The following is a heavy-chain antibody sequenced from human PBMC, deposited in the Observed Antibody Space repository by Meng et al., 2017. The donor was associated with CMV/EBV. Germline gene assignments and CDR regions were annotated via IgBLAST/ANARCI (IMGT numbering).Heavy chain of an antibody. Sequence: GSLRLSCAVYGGSFSGYYWSWSRQPPGKGLEWIGEINHSGSTNYNPSLKSRVTISVDTSKNQFSLKLSSVTAADTAVYYCARGGAANYYYYGMDVWGQGTTVTVSS. D-gene: IGHD2-15*01. CDR1: GGSFSGYY. V-gene: IGHV4-34*01. J-gene: IGHJ6*02. CDR2: INHSGST. CDR3: ARGGAANYYYYGMDV.